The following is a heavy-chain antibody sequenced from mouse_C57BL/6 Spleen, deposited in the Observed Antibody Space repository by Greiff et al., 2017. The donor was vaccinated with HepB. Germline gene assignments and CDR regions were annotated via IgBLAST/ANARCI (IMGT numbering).Heavy chain of an antibody. J-gene: IGHJ3*01. Sequence: QVQLQQPGAELVKPGASVKMSCKASGYTFTSYWITWVKQRPGQGLEWIGDIYPGSGSTKYNEKFKSKATLTVDTSSSTAYMQLSSLTSEDSAVYYCARGDYYGSSDVSFAYWGQGTLVTVSA. D-gene: IGHD1-1*01. CDR1: GYTFTSYW. V-gene: IGHV1-55*01. CDR2: IYPGSGST. CDR3: ARGDYYGSSDVSFAY.